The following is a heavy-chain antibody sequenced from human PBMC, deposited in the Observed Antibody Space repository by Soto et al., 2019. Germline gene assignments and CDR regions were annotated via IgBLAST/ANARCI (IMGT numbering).Heavy chain of an antibody. CDR1: GLTCSSYW. CDR3: ARGAFWSGYYSDY. Sequence: EVQLVESGGGLVQPGGSLRLSCAASGLTCSSYWMSWVRQAPGKGLEWVANIKQDGSEKYYVDSVKGRFTISRDNAKNSLYLQMNSLRAEDKAVYYCARGAFWSGYYSDYWGQGTLVTVSS. D-gene: IGHD3-3*01. J-gene: IGHJ4*02. V-gene: IGHV3-7*01. CDR2: IKQDGSEK.